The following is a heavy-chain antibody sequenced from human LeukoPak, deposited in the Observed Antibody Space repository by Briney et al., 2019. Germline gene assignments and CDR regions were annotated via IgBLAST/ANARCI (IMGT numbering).Heavy chain of an antibody. V-gene: IGHV5-51*01. CDR3: ARLGTYWSNYYFEY. J-gene: IGHJ4*02. CDR2: IYPGDSDT. D-gene: IGHD3-10*01. CDR1: GYSFTTYW. Sequence: GESLKISCKGSGYSFTTYWIAWVRQMPGKGLEWMGVIYPGDSDTRYSPSFQGQVTISADKSINTAYLQWSSLKASDTAMYYCARLGTYWSNYYFEYWGQGTLVTVSS.